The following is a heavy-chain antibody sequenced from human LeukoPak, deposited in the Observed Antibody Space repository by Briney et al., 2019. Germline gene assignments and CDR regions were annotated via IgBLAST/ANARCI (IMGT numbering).Heavy chain of an antibody. J-gene: IGHJ4*02. V-gene: IGHV3-23*01. CDR3: AKERLYYYDSSGYLDY. CDR2: ISGSGGST. Sequence: PGGSLRLSCAASGFTFSSYAMSWVRQAPGKGLEWVSAISGSGGSTYYADSVKGRFTISRDNSKNTLYLQMNSLRAEDTAVYYCAKERLYYYDSSGYLDYWGQGTLVTVSS. CDR1: GFTFSSYA. D-gene: IGHD3-22*01.